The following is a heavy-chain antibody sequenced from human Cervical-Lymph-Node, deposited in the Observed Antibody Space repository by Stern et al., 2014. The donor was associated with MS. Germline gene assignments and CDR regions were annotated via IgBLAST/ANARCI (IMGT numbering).Heavy chain of an antibody. Sequence: VQLEESGAEVKRPGASVKVSCKASGYTFTSYGFSWVRQAPGQGLEWMGWISAYNGKTDYAQRLQDRVTMTTDTSTRTAYMELRSLRSDDTAVYYCARDFSSGSFGYWGQGTLVTVSS. J-gene: IGHJ4*02. CDR1: GYTFTSYG. CDR3: ARDFSSGSFGY. D-gene: IGHD3-10*01. CDR2: ISAYNGKT. V-gene: IGHV1-18*04.